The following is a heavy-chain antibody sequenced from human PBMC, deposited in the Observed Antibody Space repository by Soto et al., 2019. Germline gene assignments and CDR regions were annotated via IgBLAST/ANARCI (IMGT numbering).Heavy chain of an antibody. CDR2: IYHSGNT. D-gene: IGHD4-17*01. CDR1: VGSISSYNW. Sequence: PSETLSLTCDVSVGSISSYNWWSWVRQPPGKGLEWIGEIYHSGNTHYNPSLKSRVTILVDKSRNQFSLKLASVTAADTAVYYCARDVLRSATGGFDYWGPGTLVTVSS. V-gene: IGHV4-4*02. J-gene: IGHJ4*02. CDR3: ARDVLRSATGGFDY.